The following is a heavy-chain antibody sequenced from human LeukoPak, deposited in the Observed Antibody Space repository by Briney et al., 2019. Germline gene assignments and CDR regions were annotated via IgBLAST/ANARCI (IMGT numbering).Heavy chain of an antibody. CDR1: GYTLTELS. D-gene: IGHD2-2*01. V-gene: IGHV1-24*01. Sequence: GASVKVSCKVSGYTLTELSMHWVRQAPGKGLEWMGGFDPEDGETIYAQKLQGRVTMTTDTSTSTAYMELRSLRSDDTAVYYCARVVVMTPRSLGYCSSTSCPNYYYYMDVWGKGTTVTISS. CDR2: FDPEDGET. CDR3: ARVVVMTPRSLGYCSSTSCPNYYYYMDV. J-gene: IGHJ6*03.